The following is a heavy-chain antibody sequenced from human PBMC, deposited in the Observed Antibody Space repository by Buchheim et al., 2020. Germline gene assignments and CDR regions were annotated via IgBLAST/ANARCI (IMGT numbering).Heavy chain of an antibody. CDR2: ISYSGST. CDR3: ARDNNNYNDF. Sequence: QMQLQESGPGLVKPSETLSLTCTVSGGSISGYFWSWIRQPPGERLEWIGYISYSGSTNYNPSLKSRVTMSLDTSKKNQFSLKLTSVTAADTAVYYCARDNNNYNDFWGQGTL. J-gene: IGHJ4*02. D-gene: IGHD5-24*01. CDR1: GGSISGYF. V-gene: IGHV4-59*01.